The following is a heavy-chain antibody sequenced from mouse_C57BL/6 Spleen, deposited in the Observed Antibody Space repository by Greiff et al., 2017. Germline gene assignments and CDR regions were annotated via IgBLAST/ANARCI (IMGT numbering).Heavy chain of an antibody. D-gene: IGHD1-1*01. Sequence: VQLQQSGPELVKPGASVKISCKASGYSFTDYNMNWVKQSTGKSLEWIGVINPNYGTTSYNQKFKGKATFTVDQSSSTAYMQLNSLTSEDSAVYYCARLLTTVVAKGAMDYWGQGTSVTVSS. V-gene: IGHV1-39*01. CDR2: INPNYGTT. J-gene: IGHJ4*01. CDR1: GYSFTDYN. CDR3: ARLLTTVVAKGAMDY.